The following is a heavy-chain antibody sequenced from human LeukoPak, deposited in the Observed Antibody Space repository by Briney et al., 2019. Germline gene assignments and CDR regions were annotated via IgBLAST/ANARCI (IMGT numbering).Heavy chain of an antibody. Sequence: HPGGSLRLSCAASGFTFSSYGMHWVRQAPGKGLEWVAFIRYDGSNKNYAESVKGRFTISRDNSKNTLYLQMNSLRAEDTAVYYCAGGSIATSGAFEKWGQGTLVTVSS. J-gene: IGHJ4*02. V-gene: IGHV3-30*02. D-gene: IGHD6-6*01. CDR3: AGGSIATSGAFEK. CDR2: IRYDGSNK. CDR1: GFTFSSYG.